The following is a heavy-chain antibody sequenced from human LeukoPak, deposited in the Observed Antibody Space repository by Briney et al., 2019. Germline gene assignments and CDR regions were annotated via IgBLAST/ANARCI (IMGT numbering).Heavy chain of an antibody. CDR3: ARETISGWNYFDY. V-gene: IGHV1-69*13. Sequence: ASVKVSCKASGGTFSSYAISWVRQAPGQGLEWMGGITPIFGTANYAQKLQGRVTITADESTSTAYMELSSLRSEDTAEYYCARETISGWNYFDYWGQGTLVTVSS. D-gene: IGHD6-19*01. CDR2: ITPIFGTA. CDR1: GGTFSSYA. J-gene: IGHJ4*02.